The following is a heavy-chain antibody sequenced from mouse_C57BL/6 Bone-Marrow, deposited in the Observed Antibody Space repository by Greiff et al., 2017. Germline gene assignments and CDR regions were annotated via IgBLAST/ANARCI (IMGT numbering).Heavy chain of an antibody. CDR3: ARRAMYYYGSSYAMGY. D-gene: IGHD1-1*01. CDR1: GYTFTNYW. Sequence: VQLQQSGAELVRPGTSVKMSCKASGYTFTNYWIGWAKQRPGHGLEWIGDIYPGGGYTNYNEKFKGKATLTADKSSSTAYMQFSSLTAEESAIYYCARRAMYYYGSSYAMGYWGQGTSVTVSS. V-gene: IGHV1-63*01. J-gene: IGHJ4*01. CDR2: IYPGGGYT.